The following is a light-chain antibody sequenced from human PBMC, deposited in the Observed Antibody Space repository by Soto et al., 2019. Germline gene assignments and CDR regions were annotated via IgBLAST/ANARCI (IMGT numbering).Light chain of an antibody. Sequence: QSALTQPRSVSGSPGQSVTISCTGTYSDVGLYDYLSWYQQHPGKAPELIISDVTKRPSGVPDRFSGSKSGNTASLTISGLQAEDEADYYCCSYAGTYTYVFGSGTKLTVL. CDR3: CSYAGTYTYV. CDR2: DVT. V-gene: IGLV2-11*01. J-gene: IGLJ1*01. CDR1: YSDVGLYDY.